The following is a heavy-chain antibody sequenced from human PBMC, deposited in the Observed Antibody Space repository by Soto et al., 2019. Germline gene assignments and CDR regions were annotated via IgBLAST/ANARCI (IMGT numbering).Heavy chain of an antibody. J-gene: IGHJ3*02. Sequence: GGSLRLSCAASGFTFSSYAMHWVRQAPGKGLEWVAVISYDGSNKYYADSVKGRFTISRDNSKNTLYLQMNSLRAEDTAVYYCARATAAAGDAFDIWGQGTMVTVSS. CDR3: ARATAAAGDAFDI. D-gene: IGHD6-13*01. CDR1: GFTFSSYA. CDR2: ISYDGSNK. V-gene: IGHV3-30-3*01.